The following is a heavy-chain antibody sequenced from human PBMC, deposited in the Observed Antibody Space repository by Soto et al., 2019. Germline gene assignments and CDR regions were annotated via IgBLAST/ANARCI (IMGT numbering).Heavy chain of an antibody. D-gene: IGHD3-22*01. Sequence: QVQLQESGPGLVKPSETLSLTCTVSGGSISSYYWSWIRQPPGKGLEWIGYIYYSGSTNYNPSLESRVTISVDTSKNQFTLKLSSVTAADTAVYYCARDNYYDSSGYHWYFDLWGRGTLVTVSS. J-gene: IGHJ2*01. V-gene: IGHV4-59*01. CDR3: ARDNYYDSSGYHWYFDL. CDR2: IYYSGST. CDR1: GGSISSYY.